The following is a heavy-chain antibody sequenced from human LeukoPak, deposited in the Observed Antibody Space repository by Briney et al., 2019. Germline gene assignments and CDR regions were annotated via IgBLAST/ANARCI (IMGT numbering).Heavy chain of an antibody. Sequence: AGSLRLSCAASGFTLSSYWMSWVRQAPGKGLEWVANIKQDGSEKYYVDSVKGRFTISRDNAKNSLYLQMNSLRAEDTAVYYCARGGYYAPAPDAFDIWGQGTMVTVSS. J-gene: IGHJ3*02. CDR3: ARGGYYAPAPDAFDI. CDR1: GFTLSSYW. CDR2: IKQDGSEK. V-gene: IGHV3-7*01. D-gene: IGHD3-10*01.